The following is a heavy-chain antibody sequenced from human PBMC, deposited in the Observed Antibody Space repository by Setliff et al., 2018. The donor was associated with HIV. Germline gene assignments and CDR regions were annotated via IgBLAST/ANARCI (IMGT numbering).Heavy chain of an antibody. CDR1: GFGFRNFA. J-gene: IGHJ5*02. V-gene: IGHV3-30*01. CDR2: ISYYGSRM. Sequence: GGSLRLSCVASGFGFRNFAMRWVRQAPGAGLEWVSVISYYGSRMSYADPVKGRFTISRDDSKNTVLLQLDTLRREDTAVYYCASARIPTGGTSTSLDLWGQGALVTVSS. CDR3: ASARIPTGGTSTSLDL. D-gene: IGHD1-1*01.